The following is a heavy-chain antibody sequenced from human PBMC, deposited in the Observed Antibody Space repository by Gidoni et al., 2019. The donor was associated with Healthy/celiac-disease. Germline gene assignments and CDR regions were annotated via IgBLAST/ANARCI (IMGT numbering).Heavy chain of an antibody. CDR3: AREDCGGDCYLFDY. CDR2: IWYDGSNK. V-gene: IGHV3-33*01. Sequence: QVQLVESGGGVVQPGRSLRLSCAASGFTFSSYGMHWVRQAPGKGLEWVAVIWYDGSNKYYADSVKGRFTISRDNSKNTLYLQMNSLRAEDTAVYYCAREDCGGDCYLFDYWGQGTLVTVSS. D-gene: IGHD2-21*02. CDR1: GFTFSSYG. J-gene: IGHJ4*02.